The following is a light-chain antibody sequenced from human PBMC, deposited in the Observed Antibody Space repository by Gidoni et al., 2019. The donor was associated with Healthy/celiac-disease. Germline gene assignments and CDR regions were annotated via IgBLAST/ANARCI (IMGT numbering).Light chain of an antibody. J-gene: IGKJ5*01. Sequence: EFALTQSPGPLSLSPGAKATLSCRTSQSVSSSYLAWDQQKPGQAPRLLIYGASSRATGIPDRFSGSGSGTDFTLTISRLEPEDFAVYYCQQYGSSPRAITFGQGTRLEIK. CDR2: GAS. CDR3: QQYGSSPRAIT. CDR1: QSVSSSY. V-gene: IGKV3-20*01.